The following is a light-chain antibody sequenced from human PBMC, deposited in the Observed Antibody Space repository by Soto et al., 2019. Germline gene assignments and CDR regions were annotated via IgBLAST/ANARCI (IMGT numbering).Light chain of an antibody. J-gene: IGLJ2*01. CDR3: SSYTSSDTPVV. Sequence: QSALTQPASVSGSPGQPITISCTGTSSDIGGYNYVSWYQHHPGKAPKLMIYDVSNRPSGVSNRFSGSKSANTASLTISGLQAEDEADYFCSSYTSSDTPVVFGGGTKVTVL. CDR2: DVS. CDR1: SSDIGGYNY. V-gene: IGLV2-14*03.